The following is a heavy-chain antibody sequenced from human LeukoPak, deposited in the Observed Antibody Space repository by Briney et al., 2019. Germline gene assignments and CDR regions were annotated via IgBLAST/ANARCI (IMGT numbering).Heavy chain of an antibody. D-gene: IGHD1-26*01. CDR1: GGSISSSNW. Sequence: SSETLSLTCAVSGGSISSSNWWSWVRQPPGKGLEWIGEIYHSGSTNYNPSLKSRVTISVDKSKNQFSLKLSSVTAADTAVYYCARVSSGATTVDYWGQGTLVTVSS. CDR2: IYHSGST. V-gene: IGHV4-4*02. CDR3: ARVSSGATTVDY. J-gene: IGHJ4*02.